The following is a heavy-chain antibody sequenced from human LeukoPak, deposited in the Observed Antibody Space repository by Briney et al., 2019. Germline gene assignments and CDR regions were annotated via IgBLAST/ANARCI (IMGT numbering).Heavy chain of an antibody. CDR3: AKGDLSGGTCYFPY. V-gene: IGHV4-34*01. Sequence: SETLSLTCAVYGGSFSGYYWSWIRQPPGKGLEWIGEINHSGSTNYNPSLKSRVTISVDTSKNQFSLKLSSVTAADTAVYYCAKGDLSGGTCYFPYWGQGTLVTVSS. CDR1: GGSFSGYY. D-gene: IGHD2-15*01. J-gene: IGHJ4*02. CDR2: INHSGST.